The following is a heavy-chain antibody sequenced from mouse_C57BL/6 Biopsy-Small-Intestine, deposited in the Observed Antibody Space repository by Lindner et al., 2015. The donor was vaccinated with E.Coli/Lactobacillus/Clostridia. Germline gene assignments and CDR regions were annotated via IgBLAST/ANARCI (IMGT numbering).Heavy chain of an antibody. CDR2: IDPENGDT. V-gene: IGHV14-4*01. CDR3: TTGGSPYYAMDY. CDR1: GFNIKDDY. Sequence: VQLQESGAELVRAGASVKLSCTASGFNIKDDYMHWVKQRPEQGLEWIGWIDPENGDTEYASKFQGKATITADTSSNTAYLQLSSLTSEDTAVYYCTTGGSPYYAMDYWGQGTSVTVSS. J-gene: IGHJ4*01.